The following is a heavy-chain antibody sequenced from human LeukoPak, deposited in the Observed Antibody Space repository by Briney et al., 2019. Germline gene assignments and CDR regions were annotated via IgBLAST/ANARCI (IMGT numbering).Heavy chain of an antibody. Sequence: SETLSLTCTVSGGSISSGGYYWSWIRQHPGKGLEWIGYIYYSGSTYYNPSLKSRVTISVDTSKNQFSLKLSSVTAADTAVYYCARSGRVDTAMVTRLPFDYWGQGTLVTVSS. CDR3: ARSGRVDTAMVTRLPFDY. CDR1: GGSISSGGYY. J-gene: IGHJ4*02. CDR2: IYYSGST. V-gene: IGHV4-31*03. D-gene: IGHD5-18*01.